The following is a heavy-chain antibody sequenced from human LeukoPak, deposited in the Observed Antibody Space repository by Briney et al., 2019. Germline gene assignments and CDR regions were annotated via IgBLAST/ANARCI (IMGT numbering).Heavy chain of an antibody. CDR1: GGSISSYY. D-gene: IGHD4-11*01. CDR3: AISVSHSHFDY. J-gene: IGHJ4*02. Sequence: SETLSLTCTVSGGSISSYYWSWIRQPPGKGLEWIGYIYYSGSTNYNPSLKSRVTISVDTSKNQFSLKLSSVTAADTAVYYCAISVSHSHFDYWGQGTLVTVSS. V-gene: IGHV4-59*01. CDR2: IYYSGST.